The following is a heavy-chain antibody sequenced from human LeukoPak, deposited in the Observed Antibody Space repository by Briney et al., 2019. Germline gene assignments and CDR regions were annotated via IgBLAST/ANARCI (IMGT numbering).Heavy chain of an antibody. J-gene: IGHJ5*02. CDR2: ISGSGGST. D-gene: IGHD2-2*01. CDR1: GFTFSSYA. Sequence: GGSLRFSCAVSGFTFSSYAMSWVRQAPGKGLEWVSAISGSGGSTYYADSVKGRFTISRDNSKNTLYLQMNSLRAEDTAVYYCANGCTSCYRGFDPWGQGTLVTVSS. V-gene: IGHV3-23*01. CDR3: ANGCTSCYRGFDP.